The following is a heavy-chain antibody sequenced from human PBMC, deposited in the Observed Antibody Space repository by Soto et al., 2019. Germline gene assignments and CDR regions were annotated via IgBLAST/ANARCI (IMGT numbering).Heavy chain of an antibody. CDR1: GGSFSGYY. D-gene: IGHD2-2*01. CDR2: INHSGST. CDR3: ASGYCSSTSCPVNYMDV. V-gene: IGHV4-34*01. Sequence: SETLSLTCAVYGGSFSGYYWSWIRQPPGKGLEWIGEINHSGSTNYNPSLKSRVTISVDTSKNQFSLKLSSVTAADTAVYYCASGYCSSTSCPVNYMDVWGKGTTVTVSS. J-gene: IGHJ6*03.